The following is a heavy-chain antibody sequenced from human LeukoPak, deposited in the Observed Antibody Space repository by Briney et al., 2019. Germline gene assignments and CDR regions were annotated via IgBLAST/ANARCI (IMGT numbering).Heavy chain of an antibody. D-gene: IGHD1-1*01. CDR3: AREGTAGTNLNWFDP. CDR1: GGSISSYY. Sequence: PCETLSLTCTVSGGSISSYYWSWIRQPPGKGLEWIGYISYSGSTNFNPSLKSRVTISVDTSKNQFSLKLSSVTAADTAVYYCAREGTAGTNLNWFDPWGQGTLVTVSS. V-gene: IGHV4-59*01. CDR2: ISYSGST. J-gene: IGHJ5*02.